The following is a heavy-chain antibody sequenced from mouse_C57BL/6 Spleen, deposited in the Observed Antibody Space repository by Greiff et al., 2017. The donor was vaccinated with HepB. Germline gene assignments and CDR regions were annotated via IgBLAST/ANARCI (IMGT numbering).Heavy chain of an antibody. CDR2: IDPSDSYT. CDR1: GYTFTSYW. V-gene: IGHV1-69*01. J-gene: IGHJ2*01. CDR3: ARDYYGSSHYFDY. D-gene: IGHD1-1*01. Sequence: QVQLQQPGAELVMPGASVKLSCKASGYTFTSYWMHWVKQRPGQGLEWIGEIDPSDSYTNYNQKFKGKSTLTVDKSSSTAYMPLSSLTSEDSAVYYCARDYYGSSHYFDYWGQGTTLTVSS.